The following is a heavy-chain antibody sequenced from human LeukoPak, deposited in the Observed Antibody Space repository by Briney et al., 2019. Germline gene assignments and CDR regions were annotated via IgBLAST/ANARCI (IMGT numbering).Heavy chain of an antibody. CDR3: ARVRWTHYYYMDV. Sequence: SETLSLTCTVSGGSISSSSYYWGWIRQPPGKGLSWIGSIYYSGSTYYNPSLKSRVTISVDTSKNQFSLKLSSVTAADTAVYYCARVRWTHYYYMDVWGKGTTVTVSS. D-gene: IGHD1-1*01. J-gene: IGHJ6*03. CDR2: IYYSGST. CDR1: GGSISSSSYY. V-gene: IGHV4-39*07.